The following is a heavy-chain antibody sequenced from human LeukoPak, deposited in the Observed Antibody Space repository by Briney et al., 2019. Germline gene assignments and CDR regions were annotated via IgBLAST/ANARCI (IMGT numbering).Heavy chain of an antibody. CDR3: RRGGGDNNSCYRPNWFDP. V-gene: IGHV1-69*04. CDR2: INPILGIA. CDR1: GGTFSSYA. D-gene: IGHD2-2*01. J-gene: IGHJ5*02. Sequence: GSSVKLSCKASGGTFSSYAISWVRQAPGQGLEWMGRINPILGIANYAQKFQGRGTNTADKATSTAYLELRSLRSEDKTVCYCRRGGGDNNSCYRPNWFDPWGQGTLVTVSS.